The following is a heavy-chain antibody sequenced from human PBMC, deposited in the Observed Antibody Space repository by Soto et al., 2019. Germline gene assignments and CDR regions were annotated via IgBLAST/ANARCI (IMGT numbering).Heavy chain of an antibody. CDR2: ISYDGSNK. D-gene: IGHD2-21*01. V-gene: IGHV3-30*18. Sequence: QVQLVESGGGVVQPGRSLRLSCAASGFTFSSYGMHWFRQAPGKGLEGVAVISYDGSNKYYADSVKGRFTISRDNSKNTLYLQMNSLRAEDTAVYYCAKDIVVERSLTDDWGQGTLVTVSS. J-gene: IGHJ4*02. CDR3: AKDIVVERSLTDD. CDR1: GFTFSSYG.